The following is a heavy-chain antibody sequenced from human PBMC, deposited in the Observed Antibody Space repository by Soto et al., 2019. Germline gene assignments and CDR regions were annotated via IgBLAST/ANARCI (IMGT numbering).Heavy chain of an antibody. CDR3: ARARRPGGITIFGVVTKPPTDYYGMAV. CDR2: IIPIFGTA. J-gene: IGHJ6*04. Sequence: QVQLVQSGAEVKKPGSSVKVSCKASGGTFSSYAISWVRQAPGQGLEWMGGIIPIFGTANYAQKFQGRVRITADEATSTAYMELSSLRSEDTAVYYCARARRPGGITIFGVVTKPPTDYYGMAVWGNGTTVTVSS. V-gene: IGHV1-69*01. CDR1: GGTFSSYA. D-gene: IGHD3-3*01.